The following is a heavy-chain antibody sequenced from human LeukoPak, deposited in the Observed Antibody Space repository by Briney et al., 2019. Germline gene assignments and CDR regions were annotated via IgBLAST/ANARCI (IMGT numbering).Heavy chain of an antibody. D-gene: IGHD4-17*01. J-gene: IGHJ3*02. CDR2: IYPGDSDT. CDR1: GYSFTSYW. V-gene: IGHV5-51*01. CDR3: ARHMADYVGAFDI. Sequence: GESLKISCKGSGYSFTSYWIGWVCQMPGKGLEWMGIIYPGDSDTRYSPSFQGQVTISADKSISTAYLQWSSLKASDTAMYYCARHMADYVGAFDIWGQGTMVTVSS.